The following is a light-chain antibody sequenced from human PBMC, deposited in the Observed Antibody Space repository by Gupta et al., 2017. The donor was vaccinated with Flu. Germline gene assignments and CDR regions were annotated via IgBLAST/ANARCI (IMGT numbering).Light chain of an antibody. CDR3: QQSYIMPYT. CDR1: QNITRY. Sequence: DMQMTQSPSSLSASVGDRFTITFLSSQNITRYLNWYQQKPGKAPKLLKYAATTLQSGVPSRFSGNGSGTDFTLTISSLQPDDFAPNYCQQSYIMPYTFGDGTTVEIK. J-gene: IGKJ3*01. V-gene: IGKV1-39*01. CDR2: AAT.